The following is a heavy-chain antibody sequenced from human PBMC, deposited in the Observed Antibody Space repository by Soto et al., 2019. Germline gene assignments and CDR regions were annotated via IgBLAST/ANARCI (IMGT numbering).Heavy chain of an antibody. Sequence: EASVKVSCKASGYSFTNNDVSWVRQATGQGLGWMGWMNPGSGDTGYAQKFQGRVTMTRDISTATAYMELSSLRSDDTAIYYCARMATFGSLNWFDPWGQGTLVTVSS. D-gene: IGHD3-16*01. CDR3: ARMATFGSLNWFDP. CDR1: GYSFTNND. J-gene: IGHJ5*02. CDR2: MNPGSGDT. V-gene: IGHV1-8*01.